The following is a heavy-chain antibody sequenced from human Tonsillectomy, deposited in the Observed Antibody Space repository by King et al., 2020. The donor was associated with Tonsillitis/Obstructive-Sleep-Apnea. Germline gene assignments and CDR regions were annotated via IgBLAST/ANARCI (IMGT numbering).Heavy chain of an antibody. Sequence: VQLVESGGGLVQPGGSLRLSCAASGFTFSSYWMSWVRQAPGKGLEWVANIKQDGSEKYYVDSVKGRFTISRDNAKNSLYLQMNSLGAEDTAVYYCARDVQSGYLPYYYYYYMDVWGKGTTVTVSS. D-gene: IGHD3-3*01. CDR1: GFTFSSYW. CDR2: IKQDGSEK. V-gene: IGHV3-7*04. CDR3: ARDVQSGYLPYYYYYYMDV. J-gene: IGHJ6*03.